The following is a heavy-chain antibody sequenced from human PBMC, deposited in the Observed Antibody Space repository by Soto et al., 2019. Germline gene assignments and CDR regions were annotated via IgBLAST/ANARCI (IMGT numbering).Heavy chain of an antibody. J-gene: IGHJ6*02. CDR3: ARDHTMTVSALRRDFVSTRKNEDTHYYVMDV. V-gene: IGHV3-30*04. Sequence: QLVQSGGGVVQPGGSLRLTCAASTFDLSHYAIHWVRQAPGKGLEWVALLSFDGSEKFFIDSVKGRFTISRDSSNNRVFRQMNSLRGDDTAVYFCARDHTMTVSALRRDFVSTRKNEDTHYYVMDVLGQGATVSVSS. D-gene: IGHD3-22*01. CDR2: LSFDGSEK. CDR1: TFDLSHYA.